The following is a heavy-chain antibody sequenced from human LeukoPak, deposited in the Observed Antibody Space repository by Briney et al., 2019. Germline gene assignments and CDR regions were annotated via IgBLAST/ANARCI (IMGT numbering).Heavy chain of an antibody. V-gene: IGHV3-21*01. D-gene: IGHD3-10*01. J-gene: IGHJ4*02. CDR2: ISSSSSYI. CDR3: ASSITMVRGVPAN. Sequence: PGGSLRLSCAASGFTFSSYSMNWVRQAPGKGLEWVSSISSSSSYIYYADSVKGRFTISRDNAKNSLYLQMNSLRAEDTAVYYCASSITMVRGVPANWGQGTLVTVSS. CDR1: GFTFSSYS.